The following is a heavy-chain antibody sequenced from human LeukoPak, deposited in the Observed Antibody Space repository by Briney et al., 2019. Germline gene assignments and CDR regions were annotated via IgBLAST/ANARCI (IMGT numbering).Heavy chain of an antibody. CDR3: TTADYYDSSGYS. Sequence: GGSLRLSCAASGFTFSNAWMSWVRQAPGKGLEWVGRIKSKTDGGTTDYAAPVKVRFTISRDDSKNTLYPQMNSLKTEDTAVYYCTTADYYDSSGYSWGQGTLVTVSS. CDR1: GFTFSNAW. CDR2: IKSKTDGGTT. V-gene: IGHV3-15*01. J-gene: IGHJ4*02. D-gene: IGHD3-22*01.